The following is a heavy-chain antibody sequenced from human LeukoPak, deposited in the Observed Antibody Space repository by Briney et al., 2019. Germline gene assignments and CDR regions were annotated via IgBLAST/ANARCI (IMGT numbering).Heavy chain of an antibody. J-gene: IGHJ4*02. CDR2: IRYDGSNK. V-gene: IGHV3-30*02. CDR3: ARASRDGYNYFDY. D-gene: IGHD5-24*01. CDR1: GFTFSSYG. Sequence: GGSLRLSCAASGFTFSSYGMHWVRQAPGKGLEWVAFIRYDGSNKYYADSVKGRFTISRDNSKNTLNLQMSSLRAEDTAVYYCARASRDGYNYFDYWGQGTLVTVSS.